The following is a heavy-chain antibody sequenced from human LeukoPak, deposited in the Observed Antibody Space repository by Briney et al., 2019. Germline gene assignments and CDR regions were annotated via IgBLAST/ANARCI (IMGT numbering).Heavy chain of an antibody. V-gene: IGHV1-24*01. D-gene: IGHD3-9*01. J-gene: IGHJ4*02. CDR2: FDPEDGET. CDR1: GYTLTELS. CDR3: ATLGYFDWFFDY. Sequence: ASVRVSCKVSGYTLTELSMHWVRQAPGKGLEWMGGFDPEDGETIYAQKFQGRVTMTEDTPTDTAYMELSSLRSEDTAVYYCATLGYFDWFFDYWGQGTLVTVSS.